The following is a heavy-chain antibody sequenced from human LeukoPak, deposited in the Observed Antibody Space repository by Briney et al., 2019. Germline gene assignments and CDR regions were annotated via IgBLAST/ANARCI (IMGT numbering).Heavy chain of an antibody. CDR3: AKGAVAGTHDY. CDR1: GFTFSSYG. D-gene: IGHD6-19*01. V-gene: IGHV3-30*18. Sequence: GGSLRLSCAASGFTFSSYGMHWVRQAPGKGLEWVAVISYDESNKYYADSVKGRFTISRDNSKNTLYLQMNSLRAEDTAVYYCAKGAVAGTHDYWGQGTLVTVSS. CDR2: ISYDESNK. J-gene: IGHJ4*02.